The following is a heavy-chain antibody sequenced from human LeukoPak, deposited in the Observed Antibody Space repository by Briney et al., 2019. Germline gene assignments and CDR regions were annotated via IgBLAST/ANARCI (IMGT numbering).Heavy chain of an antibody. CDR3: ARDGMYYYGLGRRGWFDP. J-gene: IGHJ5*02. Sequence: SETLSLTCAVSGGSISSSNWWSWVRQPPGKGLEWIGEIYHSGSTNYNPSLKSRVTISVDKSKNQFSLKLSSVTAADTAVYYCARDGMYYYGLGRRGWFDPWGQGTLVTVSS. V-gene: IGHV4-4*02. CDR2: IYHSGST. D-gene: IGHD3-10*01. CDR1: GGSISSSNW.